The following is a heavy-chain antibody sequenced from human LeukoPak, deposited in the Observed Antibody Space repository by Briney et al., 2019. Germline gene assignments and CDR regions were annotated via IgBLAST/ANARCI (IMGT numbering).Heavy chain of an antibody. CDR1: GFTFDDYT. D-gene: IGHD5-18*01. CDR2: ISWNSGSI. J-gene: IGHJ4*02. V-gene: IGHV3-9*01. CDR3: AKARGIQLLSPVDY. Sequence: PGGSLRLSCAASGFTFDDYTMHWVRQAPGKGLEWVSGISWNSGSIGYADSVKGRFTISRDNAKNSLYLQMNSLRAEDTALYYCAKARGIQLLSPVDYWGQGTLVTVSS.